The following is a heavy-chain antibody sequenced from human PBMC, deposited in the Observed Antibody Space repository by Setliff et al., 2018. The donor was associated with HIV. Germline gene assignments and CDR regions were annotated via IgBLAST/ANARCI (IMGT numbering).Heavy chain of an antibody. CDR2: IYYSGST. CDR3: ARRQQLWLLYAFDI. D-gene: IGHD5-18*01. V-gene: IGHV4-39*01. J-gene: IGHJ3*02. CDR1: GGSTSSSGYY. Sequence: SETLSLTCTVSGGSTSSSGYYWGWIRQPPGKGLEWIGSIYYSGSTYYNPSLKSRVTISVDTSKNQFSLKLSSVTAADTAVYYCARRQQLWLLYAFDIWGQGTMVTVSS.